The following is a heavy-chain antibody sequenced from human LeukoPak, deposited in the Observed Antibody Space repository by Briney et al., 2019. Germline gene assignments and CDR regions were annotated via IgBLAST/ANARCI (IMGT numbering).Heavy chain of an antibody. D-gene: IGHD3-10*01. Sequence: ETLSLTCTVSGASISSYYSNWIRQTAGGGLEWIGRLYISGSTDYNPSLKSRVTISVDTSNNQFSLKLNSVTAADTAVYFCARDLSGSLYFDYWGQGVLVTVSS. CDR1: GASISSYY. CDR2: LYISGST. CDR3: ARDLSGSLYFDY. J-gene: IGHJ4*02. V-gene: IGHV4-4*07.